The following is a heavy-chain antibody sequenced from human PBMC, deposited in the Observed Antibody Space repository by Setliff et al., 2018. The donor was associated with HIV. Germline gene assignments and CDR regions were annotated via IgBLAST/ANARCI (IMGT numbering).Heavy chain of an antibody. D-gene: IGHD3-16*01. CDR1: GGSFSDYH. J-gene: IGHJ5*02. CDR3: ARGSRLVWGRWFDP. CDR2: VYDSGST. Sequence: SETLSLTCAVYGGSFSDYHWSWIRQAPRKRLEWIGEVYDSGSTNYNPSLKSRVTVTVDTSKNQFSLRLNSVTAADTAVYYCARGSRLVWGRWFDPWGQGTLVTVSS. V-gene: IGHV4-34*01.